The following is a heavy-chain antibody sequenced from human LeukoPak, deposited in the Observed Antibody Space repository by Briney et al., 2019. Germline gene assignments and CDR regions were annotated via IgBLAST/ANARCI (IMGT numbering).Heavy chain of an antibody. CDR1: GFIFSSYS. D-gene: IGHD4-17*01. CDR2: ISSSSSYI. CDR3: ARDTRDVDYGDYLRPVPFDY. V-gene: IGHV3-21*01. J-gene: IGHJ4*02. Sequence: GGSLRLSCAASGFIFSSYSMNWVRQAPGKGLEWVSSISSSSSYIYYADSVKGRFTISRDNAKNSLYLQMNSLRAEDTAVYYCARDTRDVDYGDYLRPVPFDYWGQGTLVTVSS.